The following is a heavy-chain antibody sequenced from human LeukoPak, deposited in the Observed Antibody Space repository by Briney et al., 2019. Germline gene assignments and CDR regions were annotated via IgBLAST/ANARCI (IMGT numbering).Heavy chain of an antibody. CDR1: ALTFSCYE. Sequence: GGSLRLSCTGSALTFSCYEVNWLRQAPGKGREWISYISSSGDTVYYAASVKGRFTISRDNVKNSLYLKMNSLRAGDTALYYCARGSAGRPSDYFDYWGQGTLVTVSS. J-gene: IGHJ4*02. D-gene: IGHD6-6*01. CDR3: ARGSAGRPSDYFDY. V-gene: IGHV3-48*03. CDR2: ISSSGDTV.